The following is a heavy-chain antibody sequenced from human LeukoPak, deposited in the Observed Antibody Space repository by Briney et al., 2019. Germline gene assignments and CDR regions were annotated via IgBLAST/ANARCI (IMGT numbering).Heavy chain of an antibody. CDR1: GFTFGGYG. Sequence: GRSLRLSCAGSGFTFGGYGMHWFRQTPGKGLEWVAVIAYDGSRAFYADSVKGRFTISRDKSKNTMSVQMDDLRAEDTAAYYWTRYNNDHFDYWGQGTLVTVSS. V-gene: IGHV3-33*01. CDR3: TRYNNDHFDY. CDR2: IAYDGSRA. D-gene: IGHD1-14*01. J-gene: IGHJ4*02.